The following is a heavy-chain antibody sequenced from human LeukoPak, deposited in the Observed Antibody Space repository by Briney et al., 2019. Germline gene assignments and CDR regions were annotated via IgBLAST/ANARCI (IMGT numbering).Heavy chain of an antibody. Sequence: SETLSLTCAVYGGSFSGYYWSWIRQPPGKGLEWIGEINHSGSTNYNPSLKSRVTISVDTSKNQFSLKLSSVTAADTAVYYCARNARVYFDYWGQGTLVTVSS. CDR1: GGSFSGYY. J-gene: IGHJ4*02. V-gene: IGHV4-34*01. CDR2: INHSGST. CDR3: ARNARVYFDY.